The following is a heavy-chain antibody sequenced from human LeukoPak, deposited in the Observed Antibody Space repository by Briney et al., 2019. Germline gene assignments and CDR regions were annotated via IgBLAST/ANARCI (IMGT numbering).Heavy chain of an antibody. CDR1: GFTFSSYA. J-gene: IGHJ6*03. CDR2: ISGSGGST. Sequence: GRTLRLSCAASGFTFSSYAMSWVRQAPGKGLEWVSTISGSGGSTYYADSVKGRFTISRDNSKNTLYLQMNSLRAEDTALYYCARETCTTCYTYSYYYYMDVWGKGTTVTVSS. CDR3: ARETCTTCYTYSYYYYMDV. V-gene: IGHV3-23*01. D-gene: IGHD2-2*01.